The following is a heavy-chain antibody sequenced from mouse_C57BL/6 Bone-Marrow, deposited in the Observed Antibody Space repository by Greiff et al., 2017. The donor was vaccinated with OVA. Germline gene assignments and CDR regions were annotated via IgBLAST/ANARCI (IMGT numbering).Heavy chain of an antibody. CDR1: GYTFTDYN. CDR2: INPNNGGT. D-gene: IGHD4-1*01. J-gene: IGHJ2*01. CDR3: ARETGTGETWYFDY. Sequence: EVQLQQSGPELVKPGASVKIPCKASGYTFTDYNLDWVKQSHGKSLEWIGDINPNNGGTIYNQKFKGKATLTVDKSSSTAYMELRSLTSEDTAVYYCARETGTGETWYFDYWGQGTTLTVSS. V-gene: IGHV1-18*01.